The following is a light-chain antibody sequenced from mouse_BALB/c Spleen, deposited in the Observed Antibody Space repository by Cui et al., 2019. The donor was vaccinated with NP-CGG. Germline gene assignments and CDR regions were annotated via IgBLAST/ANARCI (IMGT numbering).Light chain of an antibody. V-gene: IGLV1*01. CDR2: GTN. J-gene: IGLJ1*01. CDR1: TGAVTTSNY. Sequence: QAVVTQESALTTSPGETVTLTCRSSTGAVTTSNYANWVQEKPDNLFTGLIGGTNNRAPGVPARFSGSLIGDKAALTITEAQTEDEAIYFCALWYSNHWVFGGGTKLTVL. CDR3: ALWYSNHWV.